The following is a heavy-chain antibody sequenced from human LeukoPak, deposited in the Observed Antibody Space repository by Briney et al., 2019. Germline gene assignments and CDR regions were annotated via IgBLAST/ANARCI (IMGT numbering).Heavy chain of an antibody. J-gene: IGHJ1*01. CDR2: INHSGST. CDR3: ARGGSSSWYRGYFQH. D-gene: IGHD6-13*01. CDR1: GGSFSGYY. Sequence: SETLSLTCAVYGGSFSGYYWSWIRQPPGKGLEWIGEINHSGSTNYNPSLKSRVTISADTSKNQFSLKLSSVTAADTAVYYCARGGSSSWYRGYFQHWGQGTLVTVSS. V-gene: IGHV4-34*01.